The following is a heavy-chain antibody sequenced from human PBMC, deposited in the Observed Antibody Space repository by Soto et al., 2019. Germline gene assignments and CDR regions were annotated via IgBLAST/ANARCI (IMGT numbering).Heavy chain of an antibody. CDR2: ITASGGTT. J-gene: IGHJ3*02. CDR3: AKCMQAYWNYDAHHI. V-gene: IGHV3-23*01. CDR1: GFTFSSYS. D-gene: IGHD1-7*01. Sequence: EVKLLESGGGLVQPGGSLRLSCAASGFTFSSYSMTWVRQAPGKGLEWVAHITASGGTTYYADSVKGRFTISRDTSRNTMYLQMNSMRVEDTALYYCAKCMQAYWNYDAHHIWGQGTMVTVSS.